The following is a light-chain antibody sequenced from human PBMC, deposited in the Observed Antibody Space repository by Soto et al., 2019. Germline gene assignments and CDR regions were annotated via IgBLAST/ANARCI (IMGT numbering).Light chain of an antibody. V-gene: IGKV3-15*01. Sequence: EIVMTQSPATLSVSPGERATHSCRASQSVSSNLAWYQQKPGQAARLLIYGASTRATGIPARFSGSGSGTEFTLINSSLQSVYFAFYYCEQHNDWPYAFGQGTNREFK. J-gene: IGKJ2*01. CDR1: QSVSSN. CDR3: EQHNDWPYA. CDR2: GAS.